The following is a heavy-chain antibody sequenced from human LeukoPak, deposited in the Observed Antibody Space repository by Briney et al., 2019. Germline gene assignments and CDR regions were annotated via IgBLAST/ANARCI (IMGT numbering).Heavy chain of an antibody. CDR1: GFTFSSYA. V-gene: IGHV3-30-3*01. Sequence: GGALRLSCAASGFTFSSYAMHWVRQAPGKGLEWVAVISYDGSNKYYADSVKGRFTISRDNSKNTLYLQMNSLTAEATAVYYCAKALSSSFYYFDLGGRGTLVTVSS. D-gene: IGHD3-16*02. J-gene: IGHJ2*01. CDR3: AKALSSSFYYFDL. CDR2: ISYDGSNK.